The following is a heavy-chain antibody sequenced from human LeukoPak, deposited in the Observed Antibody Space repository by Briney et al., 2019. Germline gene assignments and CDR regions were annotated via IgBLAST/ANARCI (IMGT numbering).Heavy chain of an antibody. V-gene: IGHV4-59*04. Sequence: SETLSLTCTVSDGSISSYYWSWIRQPPGKGLEWIGNIYYSGSAYYNPSLKSRVTMSVDTSKDQFSLKLSSVTAADTAVYYCARKPIVNSAWYYFDYWGQGTLVTVSS. CDR3: ARKPIVNSAWYYFDY. J-gene: IGHJ4*02. CDR2: IYYSGSA. CDR1: DGSISSYY. D-gene: IGHD3-22*01.